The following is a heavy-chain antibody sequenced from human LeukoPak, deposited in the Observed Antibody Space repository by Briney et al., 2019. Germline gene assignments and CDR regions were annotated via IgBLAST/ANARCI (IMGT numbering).Heavy chain of an antibody. D-gene: IGHD3-10*01. V-gene: IGHV1-69*05. CDR1: GGTFSSYA. Sequence: SVKVSCKASGGTFSSYAISWVRQAPGQGLEWMGGIIPIFGIANYAQKFQGRVTITTDESTSTAYMELSSLRSEDTAVYYCARTMVRGVITNSYYMDVWGKGTTVTVSS. J-gene: IGHJ6*03. CDR2: IIPIFGIA. CDR3: ARTMVRGVITNSYYMDV.